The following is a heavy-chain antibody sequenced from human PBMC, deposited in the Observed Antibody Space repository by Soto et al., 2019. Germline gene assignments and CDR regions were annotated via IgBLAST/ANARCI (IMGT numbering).Heavy chain of an antibody. CDR3: AKDQAVYDFWSGYYAFDI. D-gene: IGHD3-3*01. V-gene: IGHV3-23*01. CDR1: GFTFSSYA. Sequence: GGSLRLSCAASGFTFSSYAMSWVRQAPGKGLEWVSAISGSGGSTYYADSVKGRFTISRDNSKNTLYLQMNSLRAEDTAVYYCAKDQAVYDFWSGYYAFDIWGLGTMVTVSS. CDR2: ISGSGGST. J-gene: IGHJ3*02.